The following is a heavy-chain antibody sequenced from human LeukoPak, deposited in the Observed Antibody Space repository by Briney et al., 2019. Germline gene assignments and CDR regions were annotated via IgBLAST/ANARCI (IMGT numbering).Heavy chain of an antibody. CDR1: GGSISSYY. CDR2: IYYSGST. V-gene: IGHV4-59*08. J-gene: IGHJ4*02. Sequence: SETLSLTCTVSGGSISSYYWSWIRQPPGKGLEWIGYIYYSGSTNYNPSLKSRVTISVDTSKNQFSLRLTSVTTADTAVYYCARQPVLPHSHFDFWGQGTLVTVSS. CDR3: ARQPVLPHSHFDF.